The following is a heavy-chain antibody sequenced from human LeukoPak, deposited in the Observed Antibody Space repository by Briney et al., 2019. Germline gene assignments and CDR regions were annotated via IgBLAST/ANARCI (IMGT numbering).Heavy chain of an antibody. J-gene: IGHJ4*02. CDR2: ISSSSSYI. V-gene: IGHV3-21*01. Sequence: PGGSLRLSCAASRFTFSSYSMNWVRQAPGKGLEWVSSISSSSSYIYYADSVKGRFTISRDNAKNSLYLQMNSLRAEDTAVYYCAKDPAGPFDYWGQGTLVTVSS. CDR1: RFTFSSYS. CDR3: AKDPAGPFDY.